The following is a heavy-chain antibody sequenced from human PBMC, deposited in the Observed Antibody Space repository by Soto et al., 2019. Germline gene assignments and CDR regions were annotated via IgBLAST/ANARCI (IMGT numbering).Heavy chain of an antibody. CDR3: AKDSCSGGSCYSVNGFDY. V-gene: IGHV3-30*18. CDR2: ISYDGSNK. Sequence: HPGGSLRLSCAASGFTFSSYGMHWVRQAPGKGLEWVAVISYDGSNKYYADSVKGRFTISRDNSKNTLYLQMNSLRAEDTAVYYCAKDSCSGGSCYSVNGFDYWGQGTLVPVSS. J-gene: IGHJ4*02. CDR1: GFTFSSYG. D-gene: IGHD2-15*01.